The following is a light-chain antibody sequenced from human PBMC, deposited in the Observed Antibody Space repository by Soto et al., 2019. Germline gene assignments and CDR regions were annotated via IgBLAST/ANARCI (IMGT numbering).Light chain of an antibody. V-gene: IGKV3-20*01. CDR2: GAS. Sequence: EFVLTQSPGTLSLSPGERATLSCRTSQSVSSNQLAWYQQEPGQAPRLLIYGASSRTTGIPDRFSGSGSGTNFTLTISRLETEDFAVYYCQQYGGSPGTFGQGTKVEIK. J-gene: IGKJ1*01. CDR1: QSVSSNQ. CDR3: QQYGGSPGT.